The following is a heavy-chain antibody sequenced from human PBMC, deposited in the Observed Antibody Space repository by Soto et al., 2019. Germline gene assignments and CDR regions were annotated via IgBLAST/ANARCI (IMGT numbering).Heavy chain of an antibody. J-gene: IGHJ4*02. CDR1: GGTFSSYA. V-gene: IGHV1-69*13. D-gene: IGHD3-22*01. CDR3: ARALSDYYDSSGYAGY. CDR2: IIPIFGTA. Sequence: SVKFSCKASGGTFSSYAISWVRQAPGQGLEWMGGIIPIFGTANYAQKFQGRVTITADESTSTAYMELSSLRSEDTAVYYCARALSDYYDSSGYAGYWGQGTLVTVSS.